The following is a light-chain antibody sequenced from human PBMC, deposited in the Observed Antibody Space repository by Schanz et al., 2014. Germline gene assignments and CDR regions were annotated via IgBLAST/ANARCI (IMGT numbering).Light chain of an antibody. CDR1: SSNIGSNV. CDR3: SSYAGSNTLV. J-gene: IGLJ2*01. Sequence: QSVLTQPPSASGTPGQRVTISCSGSSSNIGSNVVNWFRQLPGTAPKLLIYSDNQRPSGVPDRFSGSKSGTSASLAISGLQSEDEADYYCSSYAGSNTLVFGGGTKLTVL. V-gene: IGLV1-44*01. CDR2: SDN.